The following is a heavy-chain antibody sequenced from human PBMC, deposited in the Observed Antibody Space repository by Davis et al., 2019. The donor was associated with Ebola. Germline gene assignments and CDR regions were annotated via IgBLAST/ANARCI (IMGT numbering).Heavy chain of an antibody. J-gene: IGHJ3*02. Sequence: GESLKISCKGSGYSFSIYWIGWVXXXXXXXXXXXXLFFPSYSPTSYSPSFQGQVTISADKSIKTAFLQWSSLKASDTAMYYCASLRRTITGMDDAFDIWGQGTMVTVSS. CDR3: ASLRRTITGMDDAFDI. D-gene: IGHD2-8*02. V-gene: IGHV5-51*01. CDR2: FFPSYSPT. CDR1: GYSFSIYW.